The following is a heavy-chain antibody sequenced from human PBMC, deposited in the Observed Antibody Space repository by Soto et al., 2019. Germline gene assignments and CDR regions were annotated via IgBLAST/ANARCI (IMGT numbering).Heavy chain of an antibody. Sequence: QVQLQESGPGLVKPSETLSLTCTVSGGSISSYYWSWIRQPPGKGLEWIGYIYYSGSTNYNPSLTSRVTISVDTSKNQFSLKLSSVTAADTAVYYCARGALDIVVVVAAQDAFDIWGQGTMVTVSS. J-gene: IGHJ3*02. CDR2: IYYSGST. CDR3: ARGALDIVVVVAAQDAFDI. CDR1: GGSISSYY. D-gene: IGHD2-15*01. V-gene: IGHV4-59*01.